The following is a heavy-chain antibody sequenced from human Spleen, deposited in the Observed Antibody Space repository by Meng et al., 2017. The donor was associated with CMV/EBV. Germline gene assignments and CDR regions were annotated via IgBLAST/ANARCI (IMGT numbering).Heavy chain of an antibody. CDR2: ISSSGSTI. J-gene: IGHJ4*02. Sequence: GGSLRLSCAASGFTFSDYCMSWIRQAPGKGLEWVSYISSSGSTIYYADSVKGRFTISRDNAKNSLYLQMNSLRAEDTAVYYCARDRPIAAAGSGTPADYWGQGTLVTVSS. V-gene: IGHV3-11*01. CDR1: GFTFSDYC. CDR3: ARDRPIAAAGSGTPADY. D-gene: IGHD6-13*01.